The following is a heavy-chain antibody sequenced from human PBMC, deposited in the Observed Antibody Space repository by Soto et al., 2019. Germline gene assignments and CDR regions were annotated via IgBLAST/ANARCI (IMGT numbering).Heavy chain of an antibody. V-gene: IGHV4-34*01. CDR3: AREGSSTSCYRCYYMDV. Sequence: SETLSLTCAVYGGSFSGYYWSWIRQPPGKGLEWIGEINHSGSTNYNPSLKSRVTISVDTSKNQFSLKLSSVTAADTAVYYCAREGSSTSCYRCYYMDVWGKGTTVTVSS. J-gene: IGHJ6*03. CDR2: INHSGST. D-gene: IGHD2-2*02. CDR1: GGSFSGYY.